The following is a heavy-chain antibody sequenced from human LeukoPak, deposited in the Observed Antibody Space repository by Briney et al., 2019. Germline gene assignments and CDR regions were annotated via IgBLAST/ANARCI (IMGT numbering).Heavy chain of an antibody. V-gene: IGHV5-51*01. Sequence: HGGSLQISGQGSGSLFTSYWIGGARQVRGKGLEWMGIIYPGDSDTRNSTSFQGQVTISAHKSIRTPYLQWISLKPSHTAMYYCARHYLGLATPFDYWGQGTLVTVSS. CDR3: ARHYLGLATPFDY. CDR2: IYPGDSDT. J-gene: IGHJ4*02. D-gene: IGHD5-24*01. CDR1: GSLFTSYW.